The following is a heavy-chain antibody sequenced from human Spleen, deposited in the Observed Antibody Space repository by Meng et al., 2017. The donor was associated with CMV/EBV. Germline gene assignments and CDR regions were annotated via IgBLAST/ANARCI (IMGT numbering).Heavy chain of an antibody. V-gene: IGHV3-30*19. CDR1: GFTFSNYG. CDR2: ILYDGSGT. J-gene: IGHJ4*02. D-gene: IGHD1-26*01. Sequence: GESLKISCAASGFTFSNYGMHWVRQAPRKGLECVAFILYDGSGTYYADSVRGRFTISRDNSKNTLYLQMNSLRAEDSAVYYCARDRRVGATTLPDYFDYWGQGTLVTVSS. CDR3: ARDRRVGATTLPDYFDY.